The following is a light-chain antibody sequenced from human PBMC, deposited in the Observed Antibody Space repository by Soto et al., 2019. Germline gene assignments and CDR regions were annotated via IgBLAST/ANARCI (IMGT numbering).Light chain of an antibody. CDR3: SAYTVSRTYV. CDR1: SSDVGAYNF. Sequence: QSALTQPASVSGSPGQSITISCTGTSSDVGAYNFVSWHQQHPGKAPKLMIYNVYDRPSGISYRFSGSKSGNTASLTISGLQGEDKADYYCSAYTVSRTYVFGTGTQVTVL. CDR2: NVY. J-gene: IGLJ1*01. V-gene: IGLV2-14*03.